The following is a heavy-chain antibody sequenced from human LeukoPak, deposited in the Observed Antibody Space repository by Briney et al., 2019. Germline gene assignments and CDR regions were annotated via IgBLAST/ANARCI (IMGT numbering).Heavy chain of an antibody. V-gene: IGHV3-7*01. CDR2: IKQDGSEK. J-gene: IGHJ4*02. CDR1: GFTFSSYW. Sequence: GGSLRLSCAASGFTFSSYWMSWVRQAPGKGLEWVANIKQDGSEKFYVDSVKGRFTISRDNAKNSLYLQTNSLRAEDTAVYYCARDLDSSGYYPDYWGQGTLVTVSS. CDR3: ARDLDSSGYYPDY. D-gene: IGHD3-22*01.